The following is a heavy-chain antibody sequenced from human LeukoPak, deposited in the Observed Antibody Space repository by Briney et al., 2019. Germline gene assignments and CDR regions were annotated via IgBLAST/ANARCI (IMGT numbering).Heavy chain of an antibody. CDR1: GFTFSSYS. CDR3: TKDFRVSMVRGVIIISREDAFDI. D-gene: IGHD3-10*01. CDR2: ISSSSSYI. V-gene: IGHV3-21*01. J-gene: IGHJ3*02. Sequence: KPGGSLRLSCAASGFTFSSYSMNWVRQAPGKGLEWVSSISSSSSYIYYADSVKGRFTISRDNSKNTLYLQMNSLRPEDTAVYYCTKDFRVSMVRGVIIISREDAFDIWGHGTMVTVSS.